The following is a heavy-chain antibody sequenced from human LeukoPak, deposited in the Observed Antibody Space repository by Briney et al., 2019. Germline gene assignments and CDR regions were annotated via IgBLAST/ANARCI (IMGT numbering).Heavy chain of an antibody. CDR1: GGSISSRSYY. V-gene: IGHV4-61*02. Sequence: SQTLSLTCTVSGGSISSRSYYWSWIPQPAAKGLEWIGRIYTSGSTHYNPSLPSRVTISVDTSKNQFTLNLSSVTASDTAVYYCARGRYYYGSGNYFDYWGQGNLVTVSS. CDR3: ARGRYYYGSGNYFDY. D-gene: IGHD3-10*01. CDR2: IYTSGST. J-gene: IGHJ4*02.